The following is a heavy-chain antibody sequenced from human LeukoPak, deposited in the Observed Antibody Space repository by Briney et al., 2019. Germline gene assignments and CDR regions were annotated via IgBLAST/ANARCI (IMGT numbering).Heavy chain of an antibody. Sequence: GGSLRLSCVVSGFTVSGNYMSWVRQAPGKGLEWVSIMYASGTTDYADSVKGRFTISRDNSKNTLYLQMSSLRVADTAVYYCAREGGPYSSTLRGCWGQGTLVTVSS. CDR2: MYASGTT. D-gene: IGHD6-19*01. J-gene: IGHJ4*02. CDR3: AREGGPYSSTLRGC. CDR1: GFTVSGNY. V-gene: IGHV3-53*01.